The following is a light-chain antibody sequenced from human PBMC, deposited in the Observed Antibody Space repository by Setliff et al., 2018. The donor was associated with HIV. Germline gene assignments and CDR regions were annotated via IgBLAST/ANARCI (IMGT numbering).Light chain of an antibody. CDR1: SSDVGGYNY. Sequence: LAQPPSASGSPGQSVTISCTGTSSDVGGYNYVSWYQQHPGKAPKLMIYEVSKRPSGVPDRFSGSKSGNTASLTVSGLQAEDEADYYCSSYAGSNVFGTGTKVTVL. CDR3: SSYAGSNV. J-gene: IGLJ1*01. CDR2: EVS. V-gene: IGLV2-8*01.